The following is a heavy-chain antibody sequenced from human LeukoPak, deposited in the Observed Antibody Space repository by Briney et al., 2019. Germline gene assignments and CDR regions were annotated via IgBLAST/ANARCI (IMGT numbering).Heavy chain of an antibody. CDR3: AREGLKVFDI. Sequence: GGSLRLSCAASGFTFSSYAMSWVRQAPGKGLEWVSVISGSGGRTYYADSVKGRFTISRDNSKNTLYLQMNSLRAEDTAVYYCAREGLKVFDIWGQGTMVTVSS. CDR2: ISGSGGRT. V-gene: IGHV3-23*01. CDR1: GFTFSSYA. J-gene: IGHJ3*02.